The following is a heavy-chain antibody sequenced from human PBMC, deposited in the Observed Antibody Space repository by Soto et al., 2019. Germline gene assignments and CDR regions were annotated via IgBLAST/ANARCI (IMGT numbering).Heavy chain of an antibody. V-gene: IGHV4-59*01. CDR3: ARGGGYSKPYNFDY. CDR2: IYYSGST. CDR1: GGSISTYY. J-gene: IGHJ4*02. Sequence: QVQLQEAGPGLVKPSETLSLTCTVSGGSISTYYWTWIRQPPGKGLEWIVYIYYSGSTNYNPSLKSRGTISEDTSKKQFSLKLNSVTAADTAVYYCARGGGYSKPYNFDYWGQGTLVTVSS. D-gene: IGHD5-18*01.